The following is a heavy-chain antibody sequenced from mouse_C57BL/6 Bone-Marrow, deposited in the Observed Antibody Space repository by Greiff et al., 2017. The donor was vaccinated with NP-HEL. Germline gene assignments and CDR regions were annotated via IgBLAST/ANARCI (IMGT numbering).Heavy chain of an antibody. D-gene: IGHD2-14*01. CDR1: GYTFTSYG. Sequence: QVHVKQSGAELARPGASVKLSCKASGYTFTSYGISWVKQRTGQGLEWIGEIYPRSGNTYYNEKFKGKATLTADKSSSTAYMELRSLTSEDSAVYFCARDRLDAMDYWGQGTSVTVSS. J-gene: IGHJ4*01. V-gene: IGHV1-81*01. CDR3: ARDRLDAMDY. CDR2: IYPRSGNT.